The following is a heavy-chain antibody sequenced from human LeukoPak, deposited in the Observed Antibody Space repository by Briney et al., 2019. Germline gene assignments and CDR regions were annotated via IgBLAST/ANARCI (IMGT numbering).Heavy chain of an antibody. J-gene: IGHJ4*02. CDR1: GGSISSSSYY. D-gene: IGHD6-13*01. V-gene: IGHV4-39*01. CDR3: ARLGRIAAAGRESDY. Sequence: PSETLSLTCTVSGGSISSSSYYWGWIRQPPGKGLEWIGSIYYSGSTYYNPSLKSRVTISVDTSKNQFSLKLSSVTAADTAVYYCARLGRIAAAGRESDYWGQGTLVTVSS. CDR2: IYYSGST.